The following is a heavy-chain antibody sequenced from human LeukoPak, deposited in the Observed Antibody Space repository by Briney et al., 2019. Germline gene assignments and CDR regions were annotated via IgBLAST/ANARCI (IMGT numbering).Heavy chain of an antibody. V-gene: IGHV3-7*01. CDR3: ARAGYCSSTSCYNYFDY. CDR2: IKQDGSEK. D-gene: IGHD2-2*02. Sequence: GGSLRLSCAASGFTFSSYWMSWVRQAPGKGLEWVANIKQDGSEKYYVDSVKGRLTISRDNAKNSLYLQMNSLRAEDTAVYYCARAGYCSSTSCYNYFDYWGQGTLVTVST. CDR1: GFTFSSYW. J-gene: IGHJ4*02.